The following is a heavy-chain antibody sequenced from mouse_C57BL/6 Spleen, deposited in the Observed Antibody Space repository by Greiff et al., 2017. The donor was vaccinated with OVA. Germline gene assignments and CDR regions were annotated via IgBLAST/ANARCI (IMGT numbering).Heavy chain of an antibody. CDR1: GFSLTSYG. D-gene: IGHD2-1*01. Sequence: VKLVESGPGLVQPSQSLSITCTVSGFSLTSYGVHWVRQSPGKGLEWLGVIWSGGSTDYNAAFISRLSISKDNSKSQVFFKMNSLQADDTAIYYCARVPYGNYYAMDYWGQGTSVTVSS. J-gene: IGHJ4*01. CDR3: ARVPYGNYYAMDY. CDR2: IWSGGST. V-gene: IGHV2-2*01.